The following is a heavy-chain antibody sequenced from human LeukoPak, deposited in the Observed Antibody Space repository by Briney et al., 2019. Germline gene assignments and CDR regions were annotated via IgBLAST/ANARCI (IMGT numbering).Heavy chain of an antibody. CDR3: ARDPGIYYHDSSGRFDY. CDR1: GYTFTNYG. CDR2: ISGFNGIT. V-gene: IGHV1-18*01. Sequence: ASVKVSCKASGYTFTNYGLSWVRQAPGQGLEWMGWISGFNGITNYAQRLQGRVTMTTDTSTNTAYMELRSLRSDDTAVYYCARDPGIYYHDSSGRFDYWGQGTLATVSS. J-gene: IGHJ4*02. D-gene: IGHD3-22*01.